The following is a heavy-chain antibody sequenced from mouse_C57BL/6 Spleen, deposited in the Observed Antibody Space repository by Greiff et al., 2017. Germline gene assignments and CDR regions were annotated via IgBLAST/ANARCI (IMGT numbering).Heavy chain of an antibody. CDR3: VRHIGTGYFDY. D-gene: IGHD4-1*01. J-gene: IGHJ2*01. CDR1: GFSFNTYA. CDR2: IRSKSNNYAT. Sequence: EVKLVESGGGLVQPKGSLKLSCAASGFSFNTYAMNWVRQAPGTGLEWVARIRSKSNNYATYYADSVKDRFTISRDDSESMLYLQMNNFKTEYTAMYYCVRHIGTGYFDYWGQGTTLTVSS. V-gene: IGHV10-1*01.